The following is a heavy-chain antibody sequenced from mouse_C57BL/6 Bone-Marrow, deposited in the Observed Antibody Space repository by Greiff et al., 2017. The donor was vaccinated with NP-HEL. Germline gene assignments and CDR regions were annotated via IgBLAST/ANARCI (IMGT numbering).Heavy chain of an antibody. CDR2: VYPYDGGT. CDR1: GFTFTGYY. J-gene: IGHJ3*01. D-gene: IGHD2-3*01. V-gene: IGHV1-36*01. Sequence: VQLKQPGPVLVMPGPSVKLSCKASGFTFTGYYMHWVKQSPGQSLEWIGLVYPYDGGTSYNQKFKGKATLTVDNSSSTAYMELNSLTSEDSVVYCCARGYYGYFWFSYWGQGTLVTVSA. CDR3: ARGYYGYFWFSY.